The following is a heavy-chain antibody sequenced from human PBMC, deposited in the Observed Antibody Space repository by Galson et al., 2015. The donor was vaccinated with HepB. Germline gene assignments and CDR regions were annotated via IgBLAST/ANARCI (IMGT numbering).Heavy chain of an antibody. CDR2: ISSAGSYI. D-gene: IGHD6-19*01. J-gene: IGHJ2*01. Sequence: SLRLSCAASGFTFSSYSMSWVRQAPGKGLEWISSISSAGSYIYYADSLRGRFTISRDNARNSLFLRIYNLRDEDTAVYYCSRSGWYGDWYFDIWGRGTLVTVSS. V-gene: IGHV3-21*01. CDR3: SRSGWYGDWYFDI. CDR1: GFTFSSYS.